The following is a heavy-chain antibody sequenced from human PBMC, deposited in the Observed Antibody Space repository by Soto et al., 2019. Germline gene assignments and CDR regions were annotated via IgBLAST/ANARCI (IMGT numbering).Heavy chain of an antibody. Sequence: GGSLRLSCAAAGFTFNNAWMSWVRQAPGKGLEWVGRIKSKTDGGTTDYAAPVKGRFTISRDDSKNTVYLQMNSLKTEDTAVYYCTTAIVVPRFDPWGQGTLVTVSS. CDR3: TTAIVVPRFDP. D-gene: IGHD2-2*01. J-gene: IGHJ5*02. CDR1: GFTFNNAW. V-gene: IGHV3-15*01. CDR2: IKSKTDGGTT.